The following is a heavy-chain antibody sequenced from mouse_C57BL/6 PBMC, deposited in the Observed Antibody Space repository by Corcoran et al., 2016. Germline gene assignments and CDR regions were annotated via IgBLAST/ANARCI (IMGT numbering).Heavy chain of an antibody. Sequence: QIQLVQSGPELKKPGETVKISCKASGYTFTTYGMSWVKQVPGKGLKWMGWINTYSCGTTNADDFKGRFAFYLETSASNSYFQINNLKNEDTATYLCARGRMKGSSPYAMDYWGQGTAVTVSS. V-gene: IGHV9-3*01. CDR1: GYTFTTYG. CDR2: INTYSCGT. CDR3: ARGRMKGSSPYAMDY. J-gene: IGHJ4*01. D-gene: IGHD1-1*01.